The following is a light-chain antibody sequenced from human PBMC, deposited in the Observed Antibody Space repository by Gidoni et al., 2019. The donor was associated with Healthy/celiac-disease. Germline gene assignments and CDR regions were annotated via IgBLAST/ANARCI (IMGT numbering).Light chain of an antibody. V-gene: IGLV3-19*01. CDR3: NSRDSSGNHLV. CDR2: GKN. CDR1: SLRSYY. Sequence: SSELTKDPAASVALGQTVRITCLGDSLRSYYASWYQQKPGQAPVLVIYGKNNRPSGIPDRFSGSSSGNTASLTITGAQAEDEADYYCNSRDSSGNHLVFGTGTKVTVL. J-gene: IGLJ1*01.